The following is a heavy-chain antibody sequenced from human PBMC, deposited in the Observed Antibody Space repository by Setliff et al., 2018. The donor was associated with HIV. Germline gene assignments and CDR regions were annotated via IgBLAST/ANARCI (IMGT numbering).Heavy chain of an antibody. CDR1: GYSISSGYY. Sequence: SETLSLTCPVSGYSISSGYYWGWIRQPPGRGLEWIGAIHHSGNTYYNPSLKSRVTISVDKSQNQFSLKLSSVTAADTAVYYCARDFRRYNSPCRFDPWGQGTLVTVSS. CDR2: IHHSGNT. J-gene: IGHJ5*02. D-gene: IGHD6-13*01. V-gene: IGHV4-38-2*02. CDR3: ARDFRRYNSPCRFDP.